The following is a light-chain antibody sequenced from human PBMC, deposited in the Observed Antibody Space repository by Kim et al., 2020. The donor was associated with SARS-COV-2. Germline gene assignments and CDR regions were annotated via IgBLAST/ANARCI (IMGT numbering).Light chain of an antibody. V-gene: IGLV3-1*01. Sequence: SVSPGQTASITCSGDKLGDKYACWYQQKPGQSPVVVIYQDSKRPSGIPERFSGSNSGNTATLTISGTQAMDEADYYCQAWDSSTDVFGTGTKVTVL. CDR3: QAWDSSTDV. J-gene: IGLJ1*01. CDR1: KLGDKY. CDR2: QDS.